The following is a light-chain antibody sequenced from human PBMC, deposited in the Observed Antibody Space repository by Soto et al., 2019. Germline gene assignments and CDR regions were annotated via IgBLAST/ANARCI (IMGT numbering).Light chain of an antibody. V-gene: IGKV3-20*01. CDR3: QQYGSSRWT. CDR1: QSVSSSY. J-gene: IGKJ1*01. CDR2: GAS. Sequence: EIVLTQSPGTLSLSPGERATLSCRASQSVSSSYLAWYQQKPGQAPRLLIHGASSRATGIPDRFSGSGSGTDFTLTISRLEPEDFAVYYCQQYGSSRWTFGQGTKV.